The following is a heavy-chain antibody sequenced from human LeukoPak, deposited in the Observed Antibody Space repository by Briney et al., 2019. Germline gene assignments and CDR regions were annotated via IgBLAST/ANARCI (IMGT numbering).Heavy chain of an antibody. CDR3: ARAKPKNMVRGLIMRRESRYYFDY. D-gene: IGHD3-10*01. CDR1: GFTFDDYG. J-gene: IGHJ4*02. CDR2: INWNGGST. Sequence: TGGSLRLSCAASGFTFDDYGMSWVRQAPGKGLEWVSGINWNGGSTGYADSVKGRFTISRGNAKNSLYLQMNSLRAEDTAVYYCARAKPKNMVRGLIMRRESRYYFDYWGQGTLVTVSS. V-gene: IGHV3-20*04.